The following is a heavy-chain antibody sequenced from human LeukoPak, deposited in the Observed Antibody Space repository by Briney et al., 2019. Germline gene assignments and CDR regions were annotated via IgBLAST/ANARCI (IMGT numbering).Heavy chain of an antibody. V-gene: IGHV3-23*01. J-gene: IGHJ4*02. CDR1: GFTFSSYA. CDR2: ISGRGGST. D-gene: IGHD2-15*01. CDR3: AGAFAQVAAPFDY. Sequence: GGSLRLSCAASGFTFSSYAMSWVRQAPGKGLEWVSAISGRGGSTYYADAVKGRLTISRDNSKNKLYLQMNSMRAEDKAVYYCAGAFAQVAAPFDYWGKGTMVTVSS.